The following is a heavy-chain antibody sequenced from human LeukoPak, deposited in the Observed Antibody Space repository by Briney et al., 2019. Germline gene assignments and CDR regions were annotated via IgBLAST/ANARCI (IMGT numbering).Heavy chain of an antibody. D-gene: IGHD3-22*01. CDR2: INAGNGNT. Sequence: ASVKVSCKASGYTFTSYAMHWVRQAPGQRLEWMGWINAGNGNTKYSQEFQGRVTITRDTSASTAYMELSSLRSEDMAVYYCARERYYYDSRGLLDYWGQGTLVTVSS. J-gene: IGHJ4*02. CDR3: ARERYYYDSRGLLDY. V-gene: IGHV1-3*03. CDR1: GYTFTSYA.